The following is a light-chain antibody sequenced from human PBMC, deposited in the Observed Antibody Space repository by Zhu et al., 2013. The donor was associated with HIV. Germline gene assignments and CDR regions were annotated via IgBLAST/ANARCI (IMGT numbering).Light chain of an antibody. CDR3: QHYGNSKWT. CDR1: QSISSSY. Sequence: VLTQSPGTLSLSPGERATLSCRASQSISSSYLAWYQQKPGQPPRLLIYGASTRATGIPDRFSGSGSGTDFTLTISSLEPEDFAVYYCQHYGNSKWTFGQGTKVEIK. CDR2: GAS. J-gene: IGKJ1*01. V-gene: IGKV3-20*01.